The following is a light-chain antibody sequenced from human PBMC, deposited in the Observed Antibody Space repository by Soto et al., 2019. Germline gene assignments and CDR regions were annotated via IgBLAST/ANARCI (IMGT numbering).Light chain of an antibody. CDR2: GAS. CDR3: QQYDNWPPWT. J-gene: IGKJ1*01. Sequence: EIVMTQSPATLSVSPGERATLSCRASQSVSSNLAWYQQIPGQAPRLLIYGASTRAAGIPARFSGSGSGTEFTLTISSLQSEDCAVYYCQQYDNWPPWTFGQGTKVEIK. V-gene: IGKV3-15*01. CDR1: QSVSSN.